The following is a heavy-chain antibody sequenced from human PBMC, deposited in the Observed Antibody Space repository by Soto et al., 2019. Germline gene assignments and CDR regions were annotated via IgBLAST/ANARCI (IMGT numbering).Heavy chain of an antibody. CDR1: GYTFTTHY. V-gene: IGHV1-46*01. CDR2: INPSGGGT. CDR3: VRDFADLPSALYYFDN. D-gene: IGHD2-2*01. J-gene: IGHJ4*02. Sequence: QVQLVQSGAEVKKPGASVKVSCKASGYTFTTHYIHWVRQVPGQGLEWMGMINPSGGGTSSAQKFQGRVTLTRDTSTSTVYMELSSLRSEDTAVYYCVRDFADLPSALYYFDNWGQGTLLTVSS.